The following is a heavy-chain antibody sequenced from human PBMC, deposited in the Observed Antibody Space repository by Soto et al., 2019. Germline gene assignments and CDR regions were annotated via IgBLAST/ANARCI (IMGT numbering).Heavy chain of an antibody. CDR2: INWKSDI. Sequence: GGSLRLSCAVSGFTFDDNAMHWVRQAPEKGLEWASGINWKSDIGYADSVKGRFTISRDNAENSLYLQMNSLRAEDTALYYCAISQDRGGRTTFIYWGQGTQVTVSS. CDR1: GFTFDDNA. J-gene: IGHJ4*02. CDR3: AISQDRGGRTTFIY. V-gene: IGHV3-9*01. D-gene: IGHD3-16*01.